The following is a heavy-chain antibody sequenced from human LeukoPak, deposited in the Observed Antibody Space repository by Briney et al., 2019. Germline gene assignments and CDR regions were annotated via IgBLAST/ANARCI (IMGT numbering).Heavy chain of an antibody. CDR1: GFTFSSYA. V-gene: IGHV3-30-3*01. Sequence: QAGGSLRLSCAASGFTFSSYAMHWVRQAPGKGLEWVAVISYDGSNKYYADSVKGRFTISRDNSKNTLYLQMNSLRAKDTAVYYCARDRVGATDYFDYWGQGTLVTVSS. J-gene: IGHJ4*02. D-gene: IGHD1-26*01. CDR2: ISYDGSNK. CDR3: ARDRVGATDYFDY.